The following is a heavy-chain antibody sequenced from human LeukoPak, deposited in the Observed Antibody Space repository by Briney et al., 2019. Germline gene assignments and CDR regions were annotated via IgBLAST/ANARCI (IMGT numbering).Heavy chain of an antibody. V-gene: IGHV3-7*01. D-gene: IGHD6-25*01. CDR2: IKEDGSEK. CDR1: GFNFSTYW. J-gene: IGHJ6*04. Sequence: PGGSLRLSCVGSGFNFSTYWMTWVRQAPGKGLEWVANIKEDGSEKNHVDSVKGRFTISRDNAKNSLYLQMNSLRAEDTAVYYCARDGTPIHGSGWVYMDVWGKGTTVTISS. CDR3: ARDGTPIHGSGWVYMDV.